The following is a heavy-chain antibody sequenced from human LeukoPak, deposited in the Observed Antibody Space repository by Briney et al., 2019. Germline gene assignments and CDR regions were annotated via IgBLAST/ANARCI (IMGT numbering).Heavy chain of an antibody. V-gene: IGHV3-30*01. CDR1: GFTFSSYA. Sequence: GRSLRLSCAASGFTFSSYAMHWVRQAPGKGLEWVAVISYDGGNKYYADSVKGRFTISRDNSKNTLYLQMNSLRAEDTAVYYCASLAGDPADPARHFDYWGQGTLVTVSS. CDR3: ASLAGDPADPARHFDY. D-gene: IGHD3-16*01. J-gene: IGHJ4*02. CDR2: ISYDGGNK.